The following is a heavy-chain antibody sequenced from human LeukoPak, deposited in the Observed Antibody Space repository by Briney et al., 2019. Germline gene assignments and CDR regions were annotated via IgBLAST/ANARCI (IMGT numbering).Heavy chain of an antibody. CDR1: GGSFSGYY. J-gene: IGHJ6*02. D-gene: IGHD6-13*01. V-gene: IGHV4-34*01. Sequence: KTSETLSLTCAVYGGSFSGYYWSWIRQPPGKGLEWIGEINHSGSTNYNPSLKSRVTISVDTSKNQFSLKLSSVTAADTAVYYCARGRSSSWYYYYYGMDVWGQGTTATVSS. CDR2: INHSGST. CDR3: ARGRSSSWYYYYYGMDV.